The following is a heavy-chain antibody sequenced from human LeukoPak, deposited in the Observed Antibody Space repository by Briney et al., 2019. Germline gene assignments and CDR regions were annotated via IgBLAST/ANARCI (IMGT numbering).Heavy chain of an antibody. Sequence: SETLSLTCSVSAASISDYYWSWIRLPPGKGLEWIGYIYYSVTTNYNPSLKSRVTISKDPSKNQISLKLTSVTHADTAVYYCARGSNWFDPWGQGILVTVSS. J-gene: IGHJ5*02. CDR2: IYYSVTT. V-gene: IGHV4-59*01. CDR3: ARGSNWFDP. D-gene: IGHD6-6*01. CDR1: AASISDYY.